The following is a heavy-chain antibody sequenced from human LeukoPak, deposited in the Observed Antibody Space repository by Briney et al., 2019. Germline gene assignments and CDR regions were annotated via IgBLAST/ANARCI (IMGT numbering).Heavy chain of an antibody. J-gene: IGHJ4*02. D-gene: IGHD5-12*01. CDR1: GGSIGSYY. CDR2: IYYSGST. CDR3: AKHGYSGYDYWGASFDY. V-gene: IGHV4-59*08. Sequence: PSETLSLTCTVSGGSIGSYYWSWIRQPPGKGLEWIGYIYYSGSTNYNPSLKSRVTISVDTSKNQFSLKLSSVTAADTAVYYCAKHGYSGYDYWGASFDYWGQGTLVTVSS.